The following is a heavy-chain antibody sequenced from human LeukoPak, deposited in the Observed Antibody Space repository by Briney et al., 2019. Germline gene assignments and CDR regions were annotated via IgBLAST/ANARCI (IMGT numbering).Heavy chain of an antibody. Sequence: PGRSLRLSCAASGFTLSSYGMHWVRQAPGKRLEWVAVIWYDGSNKYYADSVKGRFTISRDNSKNTLYLQMNSLRAEDTAVYYCARDLAQLTYYYDSSGYPDYWGQGTLVTVSS. CDR1: GFTLSSYG. CDR2: IWYDGSNK. D-gene: IGHD3-22*01. J-gene: IGHJ4*02. CDR3: ARDLAQLTYYYDSSGYPDY. V-gene: IGHV3-33*01.